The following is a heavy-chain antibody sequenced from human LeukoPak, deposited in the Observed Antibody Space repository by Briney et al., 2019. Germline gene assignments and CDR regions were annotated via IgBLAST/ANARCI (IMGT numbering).Heavy chain of an antibody. Sequence: PGGSLRLSCAASGFTFSSYWMHWVRQAPGKGLAWVSRINSDGSSTSYADSVKGRFTISRDNAKNTLYLQMNSLRADDTAVYYCARVQGHPPNGLDIWGQGTMVTVSS. J-gene: IGHJ3*02. CDR1: GFTFSSYW. CDR3: ARVQGHPPNGLDI. D-gene: IGHD2-8*01. V-gene: IGHV3-74*01. CDR2: INSDGSST.